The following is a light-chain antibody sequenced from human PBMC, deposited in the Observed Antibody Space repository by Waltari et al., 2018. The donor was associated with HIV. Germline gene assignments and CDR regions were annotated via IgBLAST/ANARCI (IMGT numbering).Light chain of an antibody. CDR2: STN. V-gene: IGLV8-61*01. CDR1: CGSVSPSYY. J-gene: IGLJ3*02. Sequence: QTVVTQEPSFSVSPGGTVPPTCGLSCGSVSPSYYPSGYQQTPGQAPRTLIYSTNPRSSGVPDRFSGSILGNKAALTITGAQADDESDYYCVLYMGSGIWVFGGGTKLTVL. CDR3: VLYMGSGIWV.